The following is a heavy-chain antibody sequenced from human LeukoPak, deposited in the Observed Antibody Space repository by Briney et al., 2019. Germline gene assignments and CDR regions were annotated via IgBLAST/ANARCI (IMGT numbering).Heavy chain of an antibody. CDR3: ARDRRYSYGQAVYYYYYMDV. Sequence: SETLSLTCTVSGGSISSYYWSWIRQPAGKGLEWIGRIYTSGSTNYNPSHKSRVTMSVDTSKNQFSLKLSSVTAADTAVYYCARDRRYSYGQAVYYYYYMDVWGKGTTVTVSS. CDR1: GGSISSYY. D-gene: IGHD5-18*01. CDR2: IYTSGST. V-gene: IGHV4-4*07. J-gene: IGHJ6*03.